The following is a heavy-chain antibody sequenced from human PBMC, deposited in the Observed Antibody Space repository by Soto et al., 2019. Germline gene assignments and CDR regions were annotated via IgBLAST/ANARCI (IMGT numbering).Heavy chain of an antibody. CDR2: ISGSGGYT. D-gene: IGHD4-4*01. CDR1: GFTFSSYA. CDR3: AREQSWRSNPFDY. J-gene: IGHJ4*02. V-gene: IGHV3-23*01. Sequence: PGGSLRLSCAASGFTFSSYAMSWVRQAPGKGLEWVSAISGSGGYTYYADSVKGRFTISRDNSKNTLYLQMNSLRAEDTAVYYCAREQSWRSNPFDYWGQGTLVTVSS.